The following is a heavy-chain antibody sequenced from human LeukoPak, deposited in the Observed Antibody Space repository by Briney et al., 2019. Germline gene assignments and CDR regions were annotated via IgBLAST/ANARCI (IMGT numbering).Heavy chain of an antibody. Sequence: GRSLRLSCAASGFTFSSYGMHWVRQAPGKGLEWVAVISYDGSNKYYADSVKGRFTIPRDNSKNTLYLQMNSLRAEDTAVYYCAKVGYYRCGYYYLDYWGQGTLVTVSS. CDR3: AKVGYYRCGYYYLDY. D-gene: IGHD3-22*01. CDR1: GFTFSSYG. CDR2: ISYDGSNK. J-gene: IGHJ4*01. V-gene: IGHV3-30*18.